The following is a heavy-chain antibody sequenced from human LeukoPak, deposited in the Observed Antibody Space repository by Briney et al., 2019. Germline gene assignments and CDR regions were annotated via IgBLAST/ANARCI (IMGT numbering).Heavy chain of an antibody. CDR3: ARAPPTGYYFDY. V-gene: IGHV3-7*03. CDR1: GFIFTGYF. J-gene: IGHJ4*02. D-gene: IGHD1-1*01. CDR2: IKHDGSEK. Sequence: QPGGSLRLSCAASGFIFTGYFMSWVRQAPGKGLERVASIKHDGSEKYYVDSVKGRFTISRDNAKNSLYLQMNSLRAEDTAVYYCARAPPTGYYFDYWGQGTLVTVSS.